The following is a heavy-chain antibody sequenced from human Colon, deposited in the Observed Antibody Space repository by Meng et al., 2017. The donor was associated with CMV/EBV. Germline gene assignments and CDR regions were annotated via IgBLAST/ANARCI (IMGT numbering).Heavy chain of an antibody. D-gene: IGHD5-18*01. Sequence: GQLQAAGPGLGKPSGSPSLTCAVSGGSISSSNWWSWVRQAPGKGLEWVSAIHSGGNTYYADSVKGRFTISRDNSKNTLYLQMNSVRAEDTAVYHCARDPGHGQSVTYDYWGQGTLVTVSS. V-gene: IGHV3-66*01. J-gene: IGHJ4*02. CDR2: IHSGGNT. CDR3: ARDPGHGQSVTYDY. CDR1: GGSISSSNW.